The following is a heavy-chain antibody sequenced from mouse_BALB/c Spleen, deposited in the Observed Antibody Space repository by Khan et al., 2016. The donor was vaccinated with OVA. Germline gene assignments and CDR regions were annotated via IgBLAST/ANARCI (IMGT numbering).Heavy chain of an antibody. Sequence: EVQLAESGPGLVKPSQSLSLTCTVTGYSITSEYAWNWIRQFPGNKLEWMGYINYSGNTRFNPSLKSRTSITRDTSKNQFFLQLNSVTTEDTATYYWARKDYYDYDPFPYWGQGTLVTVSA. J-gene: IGHJ3*01. D-gene: IGHD2-4*01. CDR3: ARKDYYDYDPFPY. V-gene: IGHV3-2*02. CDR1: GYSITSEYA. CDR2: INYSGNT.